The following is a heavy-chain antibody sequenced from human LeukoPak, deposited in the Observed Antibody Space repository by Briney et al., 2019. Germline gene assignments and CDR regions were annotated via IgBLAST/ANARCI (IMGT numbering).Heavy chain of an antibody. D-gene: IGHD6-19*01. CDR3: ARGGGWGIDY. J-gene: IGHJ4*01. Sequence: PGESLRLSCAASGFTFSSYWMTWVRQAPGKGLEWVANIKQDGSEKYYVDSLKGRFTISRDNAKNSLYVQMNSLRAEDTAVYYCARGGGWGIDYWGQGTLVTVSS. CDR2: IKQDGSEK. CDR1: GFTFSSYW. V-gene: IGHV3-7*05.